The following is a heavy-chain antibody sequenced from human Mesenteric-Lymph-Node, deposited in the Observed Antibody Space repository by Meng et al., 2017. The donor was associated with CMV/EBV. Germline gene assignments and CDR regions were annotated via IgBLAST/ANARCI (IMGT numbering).Heavy chain of an antibody. CDR1: GYTFTSYY. D-gene: IGHD3-22*01. CDR3: ARVDDSSGYYVGGG. J-gene: IGHJ4*02. CDR2: INPSGGST. V-gene: IGHV1-46*01. Sequence: ASVKVSCKASGYTFTSYYMHWVRQAPGQGLEWMGIINPSGGSTSYAQKFQGRVTLTRDTSITTAYMELTGLTSDDTAVYYCARVDDSSGYYVGGGWGQGTLVTVSS.